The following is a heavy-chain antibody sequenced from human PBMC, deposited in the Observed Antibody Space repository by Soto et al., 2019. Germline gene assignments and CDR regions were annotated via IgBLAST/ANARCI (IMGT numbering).Heavy chain of an antibody. CDR1: GYSISSSNW. J-gene: IGHJ4*02. CDR3: ARREIQGPIEY. V-gene: IGHV4-28*01. D-gene: IGHD1-26*01. Sequence: QVQLQESGPGLVKPSDTLSLTCAVSGYSISSSNWWGWILQPPGKGLEWIGYIDYSGTTYYNPSLKSRVTMSVDTSKNQFSLKLTSVTAVDTAVYYCARREIQGPIEYWGQGTLVTVSS. CDR2: IDYSGTT.